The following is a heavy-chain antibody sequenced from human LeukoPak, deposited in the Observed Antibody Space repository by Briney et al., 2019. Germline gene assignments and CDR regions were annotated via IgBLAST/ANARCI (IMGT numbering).Heavy chain of an antibody. Sequence: GGSLRLSCAASGFTFSSYSMNWVRQAPGKGLEWVSYISSSSSTIYYADSVKGRFTISRDNAKNSLYLQMNSLRAEDTAVYYCARGFKGWLGSNYYFDYWGQGTLVTVSS. D-gene: IGHD6-19*01. CDR2: ISSSSSTI. CDR1: GFTFSSYS. J-gene: IGHJ4*02. V-gene: IGHV3-48*04. CDR3: ARGFKGWLGSNYYFDY.